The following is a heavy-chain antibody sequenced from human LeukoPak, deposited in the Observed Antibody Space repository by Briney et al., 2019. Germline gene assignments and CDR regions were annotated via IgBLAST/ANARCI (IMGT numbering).Heavy chain of an antibody. CDR1: GFTFSSYG. CDR3: AKDQPPSGTKGRLRGVNAFDI. V-gene: IGHV3-30*02. CDR2: IRYDGSNK. Sequence: GGSLRLSCAASGFTFSSYGMHWVRQAPGKGLEWVAFIRYDGSNKYYADSVKGRFTISRDNSKNTLYLQMNSLRAEDTAVYYCAKDQPPSGTKGRLRGVNAFDIWGQGTMVTVSS. J-gene: IGHJ3*02. D-gene: IGHD1-7*01.